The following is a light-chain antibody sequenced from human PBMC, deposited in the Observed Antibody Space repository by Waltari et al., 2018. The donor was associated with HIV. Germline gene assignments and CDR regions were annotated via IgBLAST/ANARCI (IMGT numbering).Light chain of an antibody. J-gene: IGKJ2*01. Sequence: DFVMSQSPDSLAVSLGGSATIKCNSSQSVFYRSNNMNDLSWYQQKAGQPPKLLIYWASTRASGVPDRIRGSGSGTDFTLTINSLQAEDVAVYYCQQYYNTPYTFGQGTKLEIK. CDR2: WAS. CDR1: QSVFYRSNNMND. V-gene: IGKV4-1*01. CDR3: QQYYNTPYT.